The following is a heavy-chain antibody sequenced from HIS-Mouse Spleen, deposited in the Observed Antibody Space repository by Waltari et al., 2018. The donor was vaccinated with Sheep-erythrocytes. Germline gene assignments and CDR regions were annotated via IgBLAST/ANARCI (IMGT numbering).Heavy chain of an antibody. D-gene: IGHD6-6*01. CDR3: ARGLAVAARGYFDY. CDR1: GFTFSSYA. Sequence: QVQLVESGGGVVQPGRSLRLSCAASGFTFSSYAMHWVRQAPGKGLEWVAVISYDGSNKYSADSVKGRFTISRDNSKNTLYLQMNSLRAEDTAVYYCARGLAVAARGYFDYWGQGTLVTVSS. J-gene: IGHJ4*02. V-gene: IGHV3-30-3*01. CDR2: ISYDGSNK.